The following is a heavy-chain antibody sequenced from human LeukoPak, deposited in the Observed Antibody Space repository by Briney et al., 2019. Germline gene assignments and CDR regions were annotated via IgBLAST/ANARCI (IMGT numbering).Heavy chain of an antibody. V-gene: IGHV4-59*12. CDR1: GGSINNYY. CDR3: ARLNYYGSGSSNY. CDR2: IYDSGST. J-gene: IGHJ4*02. D-gene: IGHD3-10*01. Sequence: SETLSLTCAVSGGSINNYYWSWIRQPPGKGLEWIGYIYDSGSTNYNPSLKSRVTTSLDTSKNQVSLELSSVTAADTAVYYCARLNYYGSGSSNYWGQGTLVTVSS.